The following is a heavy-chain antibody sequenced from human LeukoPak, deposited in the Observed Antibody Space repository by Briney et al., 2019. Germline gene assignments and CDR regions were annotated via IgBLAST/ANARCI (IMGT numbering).Heavy chain of an antibody. CDR2: ISGSGGST. Sequence: PGGSLRLSCAASGFTFSSYAMSWVRQAPGKGLEWVSAISGSGGSTYYADSVKGRFTISRDNSKNTLYLQMNSLRAEDTAVYYCVPRGTTSGHNWFDPWGQGTLVTVSS. D-gene: IGHD1-7*01. CDR1: GFTFSSYA. J-gene: IGHJ5*02. CDR3: VPRGTTSGHNWFDP. V-gene: IGHV3-23*01.